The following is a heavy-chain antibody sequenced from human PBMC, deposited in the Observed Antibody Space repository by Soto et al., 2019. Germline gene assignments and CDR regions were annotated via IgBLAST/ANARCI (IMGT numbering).Heavy chain of an antibody. CDR1: GFDVTTNC. V-gene: IGHV3-53*01. CDR2: VCTGGAT. CDR3: VRDKRTISGIFPGY. Sequence: GGSLRLSCVGSGFDVTTNCMRWVRQAPGKGLECVSIVCTGGATHYADSVKGRFTISRDSSKNTVHLQMNSVRAEDTAVYYCVRDKRTISGIFPGYWGQGTQVTVSS. J-gene: IGHJ4*02. D-gene: IGHD1-1*01.